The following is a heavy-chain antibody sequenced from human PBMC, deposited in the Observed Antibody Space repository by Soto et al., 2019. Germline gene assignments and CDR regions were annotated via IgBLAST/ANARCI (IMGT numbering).Heavy chain of an antibody. Sequence: GGSLRLSCAASGLTFSSYAMSWVRQAPGKGLEWVSAISGSGGSTYYADSVKGRFTISRDNSKNTLYVQMNSLRVEDTAVYYCAKARADYYDTSGYPVDFWGQGALVTVSS. D-gene: IGHD3-22*01. CDR2: ISGSGGST. CDR1: GLTFSSYA. CDR3: AKARADYYDTSGYPVDF. V-gene: IGHV3-23*01. J-gene: IGHJ4*02.